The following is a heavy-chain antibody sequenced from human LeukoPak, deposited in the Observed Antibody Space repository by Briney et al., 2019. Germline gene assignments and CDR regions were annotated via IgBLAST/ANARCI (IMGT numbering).Heavy chain of an antibody. J-gene: IGHJ6*02. D-gene: IGHD6-19*01. V-gene: IGHV1-18*01. CDR3: AVAAHYYYYGMDV. CDR2: ISAYNGNT. CDR1: GYAFINYG. Sequence: ASVKVSCKASGYAFINYGISWVRQAPGQGLEWMGWISAYNGNTNYAQKFQGRVTMTTDTSTSTTYMHLRSLRSDDTAVYYCAVAAHYYYYGMDVWGQGTTVTVSS.